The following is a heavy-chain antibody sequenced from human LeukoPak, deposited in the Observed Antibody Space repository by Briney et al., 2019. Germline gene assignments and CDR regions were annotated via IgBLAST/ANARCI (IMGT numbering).Heavy chain of an antibody. CDR3: ATLNVDLYSYGLYYFDY. CDR1: GGSISSSSYY. Sequence: SETLSLTCTVSGGSISSSSYYWGWIRQPPGKGLEWIGSIYYSGSTYYNPSLKSRVTISVDTSKNQFSLKLSSVTAADTAVYYCATLNVDLYSYGLYYFDYWGQGTLVTVSS. J-gene: IGHJ4*02. V-gene: IGHV4-39*01. CDR2: IYYSGST. D-gene: IGHD5-18*01.